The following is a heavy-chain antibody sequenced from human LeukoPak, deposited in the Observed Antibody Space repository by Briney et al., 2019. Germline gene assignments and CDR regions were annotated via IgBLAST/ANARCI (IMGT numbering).Heavy chain of an antibody. CDR1: GGSISSYY. D-gene: IGHD3-22*01. Sequence: SETLSLTCTVSGGSISSYYWSWIRQPPGKGLEWIGYIYYSGSTNYNPSLKSRVTISVDTSKNQFSLKLSSVTAADTAVYYCARHYYDSSGYYYFHYWGQGTLVTVSS. CDR3: ARHYYDSSGYYYFHY. J-gene: IGHJ4*02. CDR2: IYYSGST. V-gene: IGHV4-59*08.